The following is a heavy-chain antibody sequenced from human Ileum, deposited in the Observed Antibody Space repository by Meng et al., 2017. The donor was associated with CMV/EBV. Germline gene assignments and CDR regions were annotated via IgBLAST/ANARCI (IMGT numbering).Heavy chain of an antibody. D-gene: IGHD3-10*01. CDR3: AKGRRALYGYFGMDV. V-gene: IGHV3-30*02. Sequence: GESLKISCAASGFTFSSYSMHWVRQAPGKGLEWVAFTRYDGNDKYYADSVKGRFIISRDNSKNRAYLQMNSLRAEDTAVYYCAKGRRALYGYFGMDVWGQGTTVTVSS. CDR2: TRYDGNDK. CDR1: GFTFSSYS. J-gene: IGHJ6*02.